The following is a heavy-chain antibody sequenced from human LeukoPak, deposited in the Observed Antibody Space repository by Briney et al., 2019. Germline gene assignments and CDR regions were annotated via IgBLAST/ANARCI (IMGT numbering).Heavy chain of an antibody. CDR2: ISSSSSYI. CDR3: ARESVGASDY. Sequence: GGSLRLSCAASGFTFSSYRMNWVRQAPGKGLEWVSSISSSSSYIYYAHSVKGRFTISRDNAKNSLYLQMNSLRAEDKAVYYCARESVGASDYWGQGTLVTVSS. V-gene: IGHV3-21*01. J-gene: IGHJ4*02. CDR1: GFTFSSYR. D-gene: IGHD1-26*01.